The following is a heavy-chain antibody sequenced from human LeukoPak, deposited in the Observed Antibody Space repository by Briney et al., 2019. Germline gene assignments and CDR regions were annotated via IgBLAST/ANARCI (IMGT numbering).Heavy chain of an antibody. CDR1: GGTFSSYA. D-gene: IGHD2-21*02. J-gene: IGHJ4*02. CDR3: AREAGCGGDCYSEQSFDY. CDR2: IIPIFGTA. Sequence: SVKVSCKASGGTFSSYAISWVRQAPGQGLEWMGGIIPIFGTANYAQKFQGRVTITADESTSTAYMELSSLRSEDTAVYYCAREAGCGGDCYSEQSFDYWGQGTLVTVSS. V-gene: IGHV1-69*13.